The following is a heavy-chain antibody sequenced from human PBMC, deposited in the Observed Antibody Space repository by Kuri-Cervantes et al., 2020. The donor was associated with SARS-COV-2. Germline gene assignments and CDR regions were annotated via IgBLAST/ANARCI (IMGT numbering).Heavy chain of an antibody. Sequence: GGSLRLSCAASGFTVTSDYMTWVRQAPGKGLECVSIIYSGGTTYYGDSVKGRFTMSRDTSKSTVYLQMDSLRVDDTAVYYCARARLGDWYFDLWGRGTMVTVSS. CDR3: ARARLGDWYFDL. CDR1: GFTVTSDY. D-gene: IGHD3-16*01. CDR2: IYSGGTT. V-gene: IGHV3-66*01. J-gene: IGHJ2*01.